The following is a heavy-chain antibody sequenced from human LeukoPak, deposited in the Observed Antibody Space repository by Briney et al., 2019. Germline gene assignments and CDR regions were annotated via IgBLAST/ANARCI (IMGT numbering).Heavy chain of an antibody. CDR2: IYYSGST. CDR3: ARMGYDSSGYPFDY. CDR1: GGSISSYY. V-gene: IGHV4-59*01. Sequence: SETLSLTCTVSGGSISSYYWSWIRQPPGKGLEWIGYIYYSGSTNYNPSLKSRVTISVDTSKNQFSLKLSSVTAADTAVYYCARMGYDSSGYPFDYWGQGTLVTVSS. D-gene: IGHD3-22*01. J-gene: IGHJ4*02.